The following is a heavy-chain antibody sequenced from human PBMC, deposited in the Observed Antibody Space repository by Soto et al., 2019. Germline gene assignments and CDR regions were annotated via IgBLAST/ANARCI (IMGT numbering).Heavy chain of an antibody. CDR3: ARVRYSSTMSYNYGMDV. V-gene: IGHV1-69*01. CDR2: IIPIFGTA. Sequence: QAQLEQSGGEVKKHGSSVKVSCKESRVAFSQFIVPWVRQAPVLGLEWVGGIIPIFGTANYEQTFQGRVTITADESTSTSYTDVNNLRSEDTAVYYCARVRYSSTMSYNYGMDVWGQGTTVTVSS. CDR1: RVAFSQFI. D-gene: IGHD2-2*01. J-gene: IGHJ6*02.